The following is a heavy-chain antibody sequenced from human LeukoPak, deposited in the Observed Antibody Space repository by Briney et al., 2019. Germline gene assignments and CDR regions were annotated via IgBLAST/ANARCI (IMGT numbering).Heavy chain of an antibody. D-gene: IGHD3-22*01. CDR1: GFTFSSYA. CDR2: ISSGGGST. CDR3: LRYYYDSSDRDY. V-gene: IGHV3-23*01. Sequence: GGSLRLSCAGSGFTFSSYAMSWVRQAPGKGLEWVSGISSGGGSTYYADSVKGRFTISRDNSKNTLDLEMNSLRAEDTAVYYCLRYYYDSSDRDYWGQGTLVTVSS. J-gene: IGHJ4*02.